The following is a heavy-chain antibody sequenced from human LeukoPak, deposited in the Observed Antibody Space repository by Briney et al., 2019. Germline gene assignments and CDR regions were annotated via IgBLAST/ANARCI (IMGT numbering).Heavy chain of an antibody. CDR2: VSDSGGTT. CDR3: AKGSFSGLGHPDC. V-gene: IGHV3-23*01. Sequence: GGSLRLSCAASGVTFNNYVMNWVRQAPGKGLEWVSAVSDSGGTTFYAASVKGRFTISRDKSKNTLYLQMNSLRVEDTAIYYCAKGSFSGLGHPDCWGQEALVTVSS. D-gene: IGHD6-19*01. J-gene: IGHJ4*02. CDR1: GVTFNNYV.